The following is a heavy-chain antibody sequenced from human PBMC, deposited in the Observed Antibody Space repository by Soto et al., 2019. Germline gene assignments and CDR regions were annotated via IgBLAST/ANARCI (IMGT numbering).Heavy chain of an antibody. J-gene: IGHJ5*02. CDR2: IYYSGGT. D-gene: IGHD6-19*01. CDR1: GGSINSGNYY. V-gene: IGHV4-39*01. Sequence: QLHLQESGPGLVKPSETLSLTCIVSGGSINSGNYYWGWIRQSPGKGLEWIESIYYSGGTLNNPCFRGRVTMSVDTSKNQFTLKLTSVTAADTGVYYCASHGGSGWYAASWFDPWGQGTLVTVSS. CDR3: ASHGGSGWYAASWFDP.